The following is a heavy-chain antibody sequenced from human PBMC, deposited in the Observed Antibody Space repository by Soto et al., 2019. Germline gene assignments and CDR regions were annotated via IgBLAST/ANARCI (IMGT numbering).Heavy chain of an antibody. CDR1: GGSFSSYT. CDR2: IIPILDTS. V-gene: IGHV1-69*01. Sequence: QVQLVQSGAEVKKPGSSVKVSCKASGGSFSSYTISWVRQAPGQGLEWMGGIIPILDTSNYAQKFQGSVTITADESTSASYMELRSLRSEDTAVYYCARVSVVAALAGLLDHWGQGTLVTVSS. D-gene: IGHD2-15*01. CDR3: ARVSVVAALAGLLDH. J-gene: IGHJ4*02.